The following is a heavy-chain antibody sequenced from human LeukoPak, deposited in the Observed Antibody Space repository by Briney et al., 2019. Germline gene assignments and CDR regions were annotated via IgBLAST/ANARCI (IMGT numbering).Heavy chain of an antibody. J-gene: IGHJ4*02. V-gene: IGHV4-30-4*08. CDR1: GGSISSGDYS. Sequence: PSETLSLTCTVSGGSISSGDYSWSWLRQPPGKGLEWIGYIYYSGSTYYNPSLKSRVTISVDTSKNQFSLKLSSVTAADTAVYYCARTYCSSTSCYTFDYWGQGTLVTVSS. D-gene: IGHD2-2*02. CDR3: ARTYCSSTSCYTFDY. CDR2: IYYSGST.